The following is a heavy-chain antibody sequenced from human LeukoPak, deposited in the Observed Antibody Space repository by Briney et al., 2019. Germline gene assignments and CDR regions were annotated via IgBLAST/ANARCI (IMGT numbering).Heavy chain of an antibody. D-gene: IGHD5-24*01. CDR3: ARGVSRDGYNFYY. Sequence: GGSLRLSCVASGFIFSSYSVHWVRQAPGKGLEWVSSISSSSSYIYYADSVKGRFTISRDNAKNSLYLQMNSLRAEDTAVYYCARGVSRDGYNFYYWGQGTLVTVSS. J-gene: IGHJ4*02. V-gene: IGHV3-21*01. CDR2: ISSSSSYI. CDR1: GFIFSSYS.